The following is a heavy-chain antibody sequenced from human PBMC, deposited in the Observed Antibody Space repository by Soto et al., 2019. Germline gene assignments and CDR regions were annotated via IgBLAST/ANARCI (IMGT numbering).Heavy chain of an antibody. CDR2: IIPMLGMS. CDR3: ATSYVSGSRAFDH. CDR1: AGTFSSYT. J-gene: IGHJ4*02. V-gene: IGHV1-69*02. D-gene: IGHD3-10*01. Sequence: QVQLVQSGAEVKKPGSSVRVSCKASAGTFSSYTINWVRQAPGQGLEWMGRIIPMLGMSNYALRFQGRVTRTADNSTTTAYIELSSLRSDDTAVYSCATSYVSGSRAFDHWGQGTFVTVSS.